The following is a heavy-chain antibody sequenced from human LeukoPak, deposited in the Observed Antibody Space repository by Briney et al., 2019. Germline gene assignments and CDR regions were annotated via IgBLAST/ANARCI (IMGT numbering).Heavy chain of an antibody. D-gene: IGHD6-19*01. CDR2: ILSSGGST. CDR3: ARDIKAVAGYNWYDP. CDR1: GFTVSSTY. J-gene: IGHJ5*02. V-gene: IGHV3-53*01. Sequence: QAGGSLRLSCAASGFTVSSTYMSWVRQAPGKGLEWVSSILSSGGSTYYADSVKGRFTISRDNSKNTLYLQMSSLRAEDAAIYYCARDIKAVAGYNWYDPWGQGTLVTVSS.